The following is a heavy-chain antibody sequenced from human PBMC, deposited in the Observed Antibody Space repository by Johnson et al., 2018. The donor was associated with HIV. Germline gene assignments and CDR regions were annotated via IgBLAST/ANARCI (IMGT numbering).Heavy chain of an antibody. Sequence: QVQLVESGGGVVQPGRSLRLSCAASGFTFSRCAMHWVRQSPGKGLEWVAFIRYDGSNKYYADSVKGRFTISRDNSKNTLYLQMKSLRVEDTAVYYCAKGTSEGRVNAFEIWGQGTMVTVSS. J-gene: IGHJ3*02. CDR1: GFTFSRCA. CDR3: AKGTSEGRVNAFEI. CDR2: IRYDGSNK. D-gene: IGHD3-10*01. V-gene: IGHV3-30*02.